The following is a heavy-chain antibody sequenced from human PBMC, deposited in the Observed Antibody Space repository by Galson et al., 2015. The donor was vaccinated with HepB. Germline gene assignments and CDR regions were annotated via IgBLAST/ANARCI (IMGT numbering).Heavy chain of an antibody. CDR1: GFTFSSYS. Sequence: SLRLSCAASGFTFSSYSMNWVRQAPGKGLEWVSSISSSSSYIYYADSVKGRFTISRDNSKNTLCLQMNSLRAEDTAVYYCARDRRGKGTSYLVTFDYWGQGTLVTVSS. CDR3: ARDRRGKGTSYLVTFDY. CDR2: ISSSSSYI. J-gene: IGHJ4*02. V-gene: IGHV3-21*01. D-gene: IGHD1-26*01.